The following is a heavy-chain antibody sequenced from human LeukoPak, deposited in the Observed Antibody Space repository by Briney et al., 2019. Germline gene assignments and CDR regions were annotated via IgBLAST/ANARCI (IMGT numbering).Heavy chain of an antibody. CDR1: GFTFSSYS. CDR3: ARESAYYYDSSGYYNYNWFDP. J-gene: IGHJ5*02. Sequence: GGSLRLSCAASGFTFSSYSTNWVRQAPGKGLEWVSYISSSSSTIYYADSVKGRFTISRDNAKNSLYLQMNSLRAEDTAVYYCARESAYYYDSSGYYNYNWFDPWGQGTLVTVSS. CDR2: ISSSSSTI. V-gene: IGHV3-48*04. D-gene: IGHD3-22*01.